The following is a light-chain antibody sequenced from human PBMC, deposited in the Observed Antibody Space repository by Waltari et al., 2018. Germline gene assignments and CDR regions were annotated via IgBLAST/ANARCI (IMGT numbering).Light chain of an antibody. Sequence: EIVLTQSPATLPLSPGERATLSCRASQSVSSYLAWYQQKPGQAPRLLIYDASNRATGIPARFSGSGSGTDFTLTISSLEPEDFAVYYCHQRGSWPQTFGQGTQLELK. CDR2: DAS. V-gene: IGKV3-11*01. CDR1: QSVSSY. CDR3: HQRGSWPQT. J-gene: IGKJ2*01.